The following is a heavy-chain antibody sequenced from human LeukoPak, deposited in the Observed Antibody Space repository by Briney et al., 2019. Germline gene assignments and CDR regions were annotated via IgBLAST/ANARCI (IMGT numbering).Heavy chain of an antibody. CDR1: GFTFNSYA. Sequence: SGGSLRLSCAASGFTFNSYAMTWVRQAPGKGLEWVANIKQDGREKYYLDSVKGRFTISRDNAKNSLFLQMNSLRAEDTAVYYCARDGPYYYDSGSSDYWGHGTLVTVSS. CDR2: IKQDGREK. V-gene: IGHV3-7*01. D-gene: IGHD3-10*01. CDR3: ARDGPYYYDSGSSDY. J-gene: IGHJ4*01.